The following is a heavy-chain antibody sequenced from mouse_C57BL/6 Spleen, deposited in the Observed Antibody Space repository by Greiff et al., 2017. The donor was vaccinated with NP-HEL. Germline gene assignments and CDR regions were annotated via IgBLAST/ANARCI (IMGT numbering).Heavy chain of an antibody. Sequence: EVMLVESGEGLVKPGGSLKLSCAASGFTFSSYAMSWVRQTPEKRLEWVAYISSGGDYIYYADTVKGRFTISRDNARNTLYLQMSSLKSEDTAMYYCTRAELAWFAYWGQGTLVTVSA. CDR3: TRAELAWFAY. J-gene: IGHJ3*01. CDR2: ISSGGDYI. CDR1: GFTFSSYA. V-gene: IGHV5-9-1*02. D-gene: IGHD4-1*01.